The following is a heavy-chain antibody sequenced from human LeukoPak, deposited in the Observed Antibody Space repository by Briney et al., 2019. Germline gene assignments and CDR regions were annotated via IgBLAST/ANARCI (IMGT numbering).Heavy chain of an antibody. CDR1: GYTFTGYY. V-gene: IGHV1-2*02. Sequence: ASVKVSCKASGYTFTGYYMHWVRQAPGQGLEWMGWINPNSGGTNYAQKFQGRVTMTRDTSISTAYMELSRLRSDDTAVYYCARVASYYDSSGYVKYWGQGTLVTVSS. D-gene: IGHD3-22*01. J-gene: IGHJ4*02. CDR2: INPNSGGT. CDR3: ARVASYYDSSGYVKY.